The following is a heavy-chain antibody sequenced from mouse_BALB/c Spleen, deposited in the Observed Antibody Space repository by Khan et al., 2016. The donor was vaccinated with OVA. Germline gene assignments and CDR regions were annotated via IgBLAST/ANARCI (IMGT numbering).Heavy chain of an antibody. CDR1: GYSITSGYF. V-gene: IGHV3-6*02. D-gene: IGHD3-1*01. J-gene: IGHJ3*01. Sequence: EVQLQESGPGLVKPSQSLSLTCSVTGYSITSGYFWNWIRQFPGNRLEWMGYIRYDGGNNYTPSLKNRISISRDTSKNQVFLKLNSVTTEDTATYYCARGVISGPAWFAYWGQGTLVTVSA. CDR2: IRYDGGN. CDR3: ARGVISGPAWFAY.